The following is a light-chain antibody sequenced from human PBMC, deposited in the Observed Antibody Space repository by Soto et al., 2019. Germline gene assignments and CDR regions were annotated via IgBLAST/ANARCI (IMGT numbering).Light chain of an antibody. J-gene: IGKJ1*01. V-gene: IGKV3-20*01. CDR2: GAS. Sequence: IVLTQSPGTLSLSPGERATLSCRASQSVTSYLAWYQQTPGQPPRVLIYGASIRATGIPDRFSGSGSGTDFTLTISRLEPEDFAVYYCQKYGSSPRTFGQGTKV. CDR1: QSVTSY. CDR3: QKYGSSPRT.